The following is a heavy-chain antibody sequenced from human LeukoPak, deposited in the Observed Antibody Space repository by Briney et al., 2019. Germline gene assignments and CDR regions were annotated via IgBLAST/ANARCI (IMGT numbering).Heavy chain of an antibody. Sequence: GGSLRLSCAASGFTFSTYIMNWVRQAPGKGLEWVSYISSSTGTVYYADSVQGRFTISRDNAKNSLYLQMNSLRAEDTAVYYCARGMDYGDYEAGVAFDIWGQGTMVTVSS. CDR1: GFTFSTYI. J-gene: IGHJ3*02. CDR3: ARGMDYGDYEAGVAFDI. D-gene: IGHD4-17*01. V-gene: IGHV3-48*04. CDR2: ISSSTGTV.